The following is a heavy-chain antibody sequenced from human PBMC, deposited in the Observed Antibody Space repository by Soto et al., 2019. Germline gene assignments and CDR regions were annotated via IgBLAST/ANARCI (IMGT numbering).Heavy chain of an antibody. CDR3: ARGGGFSPYYYNLDV. V-gene: IGHV1-46*02. CDR2: INPRGGST. CDR1: DTPSTPT. J-gene: IGHJ6*02. Sequence: GASVKSPARHLDTPSTPTICTGCDRPLDKGPEWMGIINPRGGSTTYAQNFQDRVTMTRDTSSSTVYMELSSLRSEDTAVYYCARGGGFSPYYYNLDVWGQGTTVTVSS. D-gene: IGHD2-15*01.